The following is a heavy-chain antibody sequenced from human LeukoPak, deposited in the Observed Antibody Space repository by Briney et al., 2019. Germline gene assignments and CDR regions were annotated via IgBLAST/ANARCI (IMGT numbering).Heavy chain of an antibody. CDR1: GGSISSYY. J-gene: IGHJ4*02. D-gene: IGHD1-26*01. Sequence: PSETLSLTCTVSGGSISSYYWSWIRQPPGKGLEWIGYIYYSGGTNYNPSLKSRVTKSVDTSKNQFSLKLSSVTAADTAVYYCARGVGGSSYWGQGTLVTVSS. CDR3: ARGVGGSSY. V-gene: IGHV4-59*01. CDR2: IYYSGGT.